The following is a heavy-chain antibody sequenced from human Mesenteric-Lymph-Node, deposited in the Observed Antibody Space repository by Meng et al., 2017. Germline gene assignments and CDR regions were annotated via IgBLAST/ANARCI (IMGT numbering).Heavy chain of an antibody. CDR3: ASFDHIPRRNYFDY. J-gene: IGHJ4*02. CDR2: IHHSGSA. V-gene: IGHV4-30-4*01. Sequence: QVQSQASGPGLVKPSQTLSLTCSVSGGSISSGDSYWSWIRQPPGKGLEWIGYIHHSGSAYYNPSLKSRVSISVDTSKNQFSLNLNSMTAADTAVYYCASFDHIPRRNYFDYWGQGTLVTVSS. D-gene: IGHD2-21*01. CDR1: GGSISSGDSY.